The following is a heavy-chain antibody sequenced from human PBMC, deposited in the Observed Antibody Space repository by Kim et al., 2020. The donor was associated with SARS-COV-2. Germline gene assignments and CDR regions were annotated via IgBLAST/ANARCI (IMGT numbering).Heavy chain of an antibody. CDR1: GGTFSSYT. D-gene: IGHD1-26*01. Sequence: SVKVSCKASGGTFSSYTISWVRQAPGQGLEWMGRIIPILGIANYAQKFQGRVTITADKSTSTAYMELSSLRSEDTAVYYCARGEVGSGSYYLPSRNYGMDVWGQGTTVTVSS. J-gene: IGHJ6*02. CDR3: ARGEVGSGSYYLPSRNYGMDV. CDR2: IIPILGIA. V-gene: IGHV1-69*02.